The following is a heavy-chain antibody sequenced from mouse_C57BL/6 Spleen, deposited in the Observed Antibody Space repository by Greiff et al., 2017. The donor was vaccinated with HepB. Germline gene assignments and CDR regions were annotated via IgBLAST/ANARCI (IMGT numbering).Heavy chain of an antibody. Sequence: QVQLQQSGAELVKPGASVKVSCKASGYTFTSYWMHWVKQRPGQGLEWIGRIHPSDSDTNYNQKFKGKATLTVEKSSSTAYMQLSSLTSEDSAVYYCAILITTVVATGYFDVWGTGTTVTVSS. CDR2: IHPSDSDT. V-gene: IGHV1-74*01. CDR1: GYTFTSYW. CDR3: AILITTVVATGYFDV. J-gene: IGHJ1*03. D-gene: IGHD1-1*01.